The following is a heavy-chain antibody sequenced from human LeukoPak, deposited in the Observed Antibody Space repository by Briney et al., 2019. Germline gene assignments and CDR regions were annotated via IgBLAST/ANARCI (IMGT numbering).Heavy chain of an antibody. D-gene: IGHD5-18*01. Sequence: SETLSLTCTVSGGSISSSSYYWGWIRQPPGKGLEWIGSIYYSGSTYYNPSLKSRVTISVDTSKNQFSLKLRSVTAADTAVYYCARRLMVTRGALFYYGMDVWGQGTTVTVSS. CDR1: GGSISSSSYY. CDR2: IYYSGST. CDR3: ARRLMVTRGALFYYGMDV. J-gene: IGHJ6*02. V-gene: IGHV4-39*01.